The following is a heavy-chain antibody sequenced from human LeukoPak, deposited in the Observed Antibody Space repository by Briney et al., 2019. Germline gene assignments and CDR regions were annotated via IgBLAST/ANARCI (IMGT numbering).Heavy chain of an antibody. D-gene: IGHD3-9*01. J-gene: IGHJ4*02. CDR2: IIPIFATP. CDR3: ARGPLYYDLSTGYPPSEMYYFDY. CDR1: GGTFSSYA. V-gene: IGHV1-69*05. Sequence: ASVKVSCKASGGTFSSYAVSWVRQAPGQGLEWIGGIIPIFATPDYAQKFRGRVSITTDGSTSTAYMELSSLRSEDTALYYCARGPLYYDLSTGYPPSEMYYFDYWGQGTLVTVSS.